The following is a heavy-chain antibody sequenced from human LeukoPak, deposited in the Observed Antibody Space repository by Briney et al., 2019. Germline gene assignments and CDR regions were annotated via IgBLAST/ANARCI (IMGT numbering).Heavy chain of an antibody. V-gene: IGHV4-39*01. Sequence: SETLSLTCTVSGGSISSSSHYWSWIRQPPGKGLEWIASINYSGSTYYNPSLKSRVTISVDTSKNQFSLKLSSVTAADTAVYYCARRSVAGGYSGYDDYYGMDVWGQGTTVTVSS. CDR2: INYSGST. CDR1: GGSISSSSHY. CDR3: ARRSVAGGYSGYDDYYGMDV. J-gene: IGHJ6*02. D-gene: IGHD5-12*01.